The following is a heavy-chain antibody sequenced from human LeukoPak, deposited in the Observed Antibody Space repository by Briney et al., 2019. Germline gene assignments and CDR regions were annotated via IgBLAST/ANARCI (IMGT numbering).Heavy chain of an antibody. J-gene: IGHJ5*02. V-gene: IGHV1-46*01. Sequence: GASVKVSCKASGYTFTSYYMHWVRQAPGQGLEWMGIINPSGGSTSYAQKFQGRVTMTRDMSTSTVYMELSSLRSEDTAVYYCARDSDYGDKNNNWFDPWGQGTLVTVSS. D-gene: IGHD4-17*01. CDR1: GYTFTSYY. CDR2: INPSGGST. CDR3: ARDSDYGDKNNNWFDP.